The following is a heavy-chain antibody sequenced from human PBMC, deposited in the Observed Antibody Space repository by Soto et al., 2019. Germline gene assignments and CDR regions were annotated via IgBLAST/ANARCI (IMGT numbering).Heavy chain of an antibody. Sequence: GALGVPAAASGFTVSSNYMSWVRQAPGKGLEWVSVIYSCSSTYYADSVKGLFTISRDNSKNTLYLQMNSLRAEDTAVYYCARAGRLDLFDYWGQGTLVTVSS. D-gene: IGHD1-1*01. CDR1: GFTVSSNY. J-gene: IGHJ4*02. CDR3: ARAGRLDLFDY. V-gene: IGHV3-53*01. CDR2: IYSCSST.